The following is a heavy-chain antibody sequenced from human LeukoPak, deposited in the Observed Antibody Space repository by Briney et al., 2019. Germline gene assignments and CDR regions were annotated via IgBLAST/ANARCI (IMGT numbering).Heavy chain of an antibody. CDR3: ARARSRRYCSGGSCLDTAYDY. Sequence: SETLSLTCTVSGGSISSYYWSWIRQPPGKGLEWIGYIYYSGSTNYNPSLKSRVTISVDTSKNQFSLKLSSVTAADTAVYYCARARSRRYCSGGSCLDTAYDYWGQGTLVTVSS. CDR1: GGSISSYY. V-gene: IGHV4-59*12. CDR2: IYYSGST. J-gene: IGHJ4*02. D-gene: IGHD2-15*01.